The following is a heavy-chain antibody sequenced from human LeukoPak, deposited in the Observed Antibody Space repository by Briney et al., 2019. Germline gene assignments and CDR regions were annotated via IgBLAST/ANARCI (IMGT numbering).Heavy chain of an antibody. Sequence: SETLSLTCSVSVVSMNGYYWSWLRQSAGNRLEWIGHVDSSGNTNYNPSLESRVTMSVDTSKKQFSLKLTSVTAADTAVYYCAREAYYYDSSGQNTLGYWGQGTLVTVSS. CDR1: VVSMNGYY. CDR2: VDSSGNT. D-gene: IGHD3-22*01. V-gene: IGHV4-4*07. CDR3: AREAYYYDSSGQNTLGY. J-gene: IGHJ4*02.